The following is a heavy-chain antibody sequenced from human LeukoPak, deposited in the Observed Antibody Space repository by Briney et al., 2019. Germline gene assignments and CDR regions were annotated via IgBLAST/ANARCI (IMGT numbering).Heavy chain of an antibody. Sequence: GGALRVSRAGSRFTLSNAWMGGVRPARGKGVEGVGRIKGKSDGGTTYYAAHVKGRFTISRDDSQHTLYLQINSLKTEDTAVYYCTTAPIYYYGSSGYYYGHYWGQGTLVTVSS. CDR3: TTAPIYYYGSSGYYYGHY. D-gene: IGHD3-22*01. CDR1: RFTLSNAW. CDR2: IKGKSDGGTT. V-gene: IGHV3-15*01. J-gene: IGHJ4*02.